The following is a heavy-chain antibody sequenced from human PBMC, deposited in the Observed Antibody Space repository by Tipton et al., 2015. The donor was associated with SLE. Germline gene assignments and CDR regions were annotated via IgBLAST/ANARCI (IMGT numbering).Heavy chain of an antibody. CDR1: GFTFTSYA. D-gene: IGHD6-19*01. J-gene: IGHJ4*02. V-gene: IGHV3-23*03. Sequence: SLRLSFAASGFTFTSYAMTWVRQAPGKGLEWVSVIYSGGSTYYADSVKGRFTISRDNFNNTLYLQMNNLKAEGTALYYCATCIAVAGSGNYWGQGTLVTVSS. CDR3: ATCIAVAGSGNY. CDR2: IYSGGST.